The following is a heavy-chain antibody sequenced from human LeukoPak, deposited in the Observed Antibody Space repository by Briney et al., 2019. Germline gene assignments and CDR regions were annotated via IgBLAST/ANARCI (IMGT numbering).Heavy chain of an antibody. CDR3: AKSQRGYYPRRTYYYYMDV. CDR1: GGSFSGYY. Sequence: SETLSLTSAVYGGSFSGYYWGWIRQPPGKGLEWIGEINHSGSTNYNPSLKSRVTISVDTSKNQFSLRLSSVTAADTAVYYCAKSQRGYYPRRTYYYYMDVWGKGTTVTVSS. J-gene: IGHJ6*03. D-gene: IGHD1-26*01. V-gene: IGHV4-34*01. CDR2: INHSGST.